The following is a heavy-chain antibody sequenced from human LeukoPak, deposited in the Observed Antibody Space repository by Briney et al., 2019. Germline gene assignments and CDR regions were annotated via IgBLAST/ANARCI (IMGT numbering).Heavy chain of an antibody. Sequence: ASVKVSCKASGGTFSSYAISWVRQAPGQGLEWMGGIIPIFGTAKYAQKFQGRVTITADESTSTAYMELSSLRSEDTAVYYCARSWPLHCSSTSCYTEDYYYYMDVWGKGTTVTVSS. D-gene: IGHD2-2*02. CDR3: ARSWPLHCSSTSCYTEDYYYYMDV. J-gene: IGHJ6*03. CDR2: IIPIFGTA. V-gene: IGHV1-69*13. CDR1: GGTFSSYA.